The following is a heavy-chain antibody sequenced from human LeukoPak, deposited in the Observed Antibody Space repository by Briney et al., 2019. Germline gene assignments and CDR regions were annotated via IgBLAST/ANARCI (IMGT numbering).Heavy chain of an antibody. CDR1: GVSICTYSYY. V-gene: IGHV4-39*01. CDR3: ERYPRNSYGYDAFDV. CDR2: VYFNWSN. Sequence: SGTLSLTCTVSGVSICTYSYYWGWIRPPPGTGLEWVGRVYFNWSNHYNPSLKSRVTISVDTSKNQFSLRLSSVTDTDTSVYYCERYPRNSYGYDAFDVWGQGTMVTVSS. D-gene: IGHD5-18*01. J-gene: IGHJ3*01.